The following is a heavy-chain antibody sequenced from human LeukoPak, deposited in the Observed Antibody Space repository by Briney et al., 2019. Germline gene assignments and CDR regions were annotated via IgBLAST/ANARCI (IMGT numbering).Heavy chain of an antibody. CDR1: GYTFTGYY. CDR2: INPNSGGT. V-gene: IGHV1-2*04. D-gene: IGHD6-19*01. CDR3: ARDPSGYSSGWYEYNYFDY. Sequence: ASVKVSCKASGYTFTGYYMHWVRQAPGQGLEWMGWINPNSGGTNYAQKFQGWVTMTRDTPISTAYMELSRLRSDDTAVYYCARDPSGYSSGWYEYNYFDYWGQGTLVTVSS. J-gene: IGHJ4*02.